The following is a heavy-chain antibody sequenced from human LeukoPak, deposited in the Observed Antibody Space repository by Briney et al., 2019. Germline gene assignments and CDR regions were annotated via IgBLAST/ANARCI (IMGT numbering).Heavy chain of an antibody. CDR2: INPNSGGT. CDR1: GYTFTGYY. J-gene: IGHJ4*02. V-gene: IGHV1-2*06. Sequence: ASVKVSCKASGYTFTGYYIHWVRQAPGQGLEWMGRINPNSGGTSYAQKFQGRVTMPRDKSITTAYMDLSGLRFDDTAVYYCARVFYCSGGICYLNSWGQGTLVTVSS. CDR3: ARVFYCSGGICYLNS. D-gene: IGHD2-8*02.